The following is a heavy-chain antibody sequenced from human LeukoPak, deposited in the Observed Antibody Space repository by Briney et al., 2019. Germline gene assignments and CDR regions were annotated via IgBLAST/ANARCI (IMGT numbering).Heavy chain of an antibody. Sequence: ASVKVSCRASGYTFTSYAMNWVRQAPGQGLEWMGWINAGNGNTKYSQKFQGRVTITRDTSASTAYMELSSLRSEDTAVYYCARPSPYDFLPDYWGQGTLVTVSS. CDR3: ARPSPYDFLPDY. CDR1: GYTFTSYA. D-gene: IGHD3-3*01. V-gene: IGHV1-3*01. J-gene: IGHJ4*02. CDR2: INAGNGNT.